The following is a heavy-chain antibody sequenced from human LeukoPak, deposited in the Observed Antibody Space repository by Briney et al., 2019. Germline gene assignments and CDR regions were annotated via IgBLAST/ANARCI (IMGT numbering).Heavy chain of an antibody. J-gene: IGHJ4*02. D-gene: IGHD1-26*01. CDR3: AAPGSSWHDY. CDR2: INHSGST. CDR1: GGSFSGYY. Sequence: PSETLSLTCAVYGGSFSGYYWSWIRQPPGKGLEWIGEINHSGSTNYNPSLKSRVTISVDTSKNQFSLKLSSVTAADTAVYYCAAPGSSWHDYWGQGTLVTVSS. V-gene: IGHV4-34*01.